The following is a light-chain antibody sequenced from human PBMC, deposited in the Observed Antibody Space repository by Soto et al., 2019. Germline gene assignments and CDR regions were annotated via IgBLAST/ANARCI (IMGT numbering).Light chain of an antibody. Sequence: QSVLTQPASVSGSPGQSITISCTGTSSDVGFYNYVSWYQQQHPGKAPKLMIYEVDNRPSGVSIRFSGSKSGNTASLTISGLLAEDEADYYCSSYAPGSNYVFGNGTKVTV. CDR2: EVD. CDR3: SSYAPGSNYV. CDR1: SSDVGFYNY. V-gene: IGLV2-14*01. J-gene: IGLJ1*01.